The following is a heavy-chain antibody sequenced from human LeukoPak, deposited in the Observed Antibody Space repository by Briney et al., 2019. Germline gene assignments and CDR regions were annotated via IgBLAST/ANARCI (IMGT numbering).Heavy chain of an antibody. CDR3: ARRYSAWYYYMDV. D-gene: IGHD6-13*01. CDR1: GFTFSSYA. V-gene: IGHV3-23*01. CDR2: ISGSGGST. Sequence: HPGGSLRLSCAASGFTFSSYAMSWVRQAPGKGLEWVSAISGSGGSTYYADSVKGRFTISRDNSKNTLYLQMNSLRAEDTAVYYCARRYSAWYYYMDVWGKGTTVTVSS. J-gene: IGHJ6*03.